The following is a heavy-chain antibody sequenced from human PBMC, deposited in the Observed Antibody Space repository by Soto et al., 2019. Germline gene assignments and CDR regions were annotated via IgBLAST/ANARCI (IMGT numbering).Heavy chain of an antibody. CDR3: ARGPTGTSFYYYYYMDV. J-gene: IGHJ6*03. CDR2: MNPNSGNT. CDR1: GYTFTSYG. Sequence: ASVKVSCKASGYTFTSYGISWVRQATGQGLEWMGWMNPNSGNTGYAQKFQGRVTMTRNTSISTAYMELSSLRSEDTAVYYCARGPTGTSFYYYYYMDVWGKGTTVTVSS. V-gene: IGHV1-8*02. D-gene: IGHD1-1*01.